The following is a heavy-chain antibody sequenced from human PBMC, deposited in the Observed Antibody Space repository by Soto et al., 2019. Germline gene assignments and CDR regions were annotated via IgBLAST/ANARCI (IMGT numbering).Heavy chain of an antibody. D-gene: IGHD5-18*01. V-gene: IGHV1-69*01. CDR3: ACQVSPDRYSYGFDY. CDR1: GGTFSSYA. CDR2: IIPIFGTA. J-gene: IGHJ4*02. Sequence: QVQLVQSGAEVKKPGSSVKVSCKASGGTFSSYAISWVRQAPGQGLEWMGGIIPIFGTANYAQKFQGRVTITAEESTRTAYMELSSLRSEDTAVYYGACQVSPDRYSYGFDYWGQGTLVTVSS.